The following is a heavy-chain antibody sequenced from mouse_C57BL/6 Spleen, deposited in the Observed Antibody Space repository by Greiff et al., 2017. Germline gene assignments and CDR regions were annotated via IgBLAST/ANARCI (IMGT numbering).Heavy chain of an antibody. V-gene: IGHV5-17*01. CDR2: ISSGSSTI. Sequence: EVQGVESGGGLVKPGGSLKLSCAASGFTFSDYGMHWVRQAPEKGLEWVAYISSGSSTIYYADTVKGRFTISRDNAKNTLFLQMTSLRSEDTAMYYCASNPYYGSSYGYFDVWGTGSTVTVSS. D-gene: IGHD1-1*01. CDR1: GFTFSDYG. CDR3: ASNPYYGSSYGYFDV. J-gene: IGHJ1*03.